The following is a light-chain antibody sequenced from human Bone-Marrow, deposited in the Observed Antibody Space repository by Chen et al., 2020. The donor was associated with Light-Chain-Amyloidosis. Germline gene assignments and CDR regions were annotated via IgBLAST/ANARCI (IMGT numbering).Light chain of an antibody. J-gene: IGLJ1*01. CDR2: EVS. V-gene: IGLV2-8*01. Sequence: QSALTQPPPASGSPGQSVTISCTGTSSDIGNYDSVSWYQQHPGKAPKLIISEVSRRPAGVPDRFSGSKSGNTASLTVSRLQAEDEAEYYCSSYAGSNILYVFGSGTKVTV. CDR3: SSYAGSNILYV. CDR1: SSDIGNYDS.